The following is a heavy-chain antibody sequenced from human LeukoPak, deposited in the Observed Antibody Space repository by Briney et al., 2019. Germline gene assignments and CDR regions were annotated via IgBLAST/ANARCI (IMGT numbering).Heavy chain of an antibody. D-gene: IGHD2-15*01. J-gene: IGHJ4*02. CDR3: ARELVVVAATALFDY. Sequence: PSGTLSLTCAVSGGSISSCNWWSWVRQPPGKGLEWIGEIYHSGSTNYNPSLKSRVTISVDKSKNQFSLKLSSVTAADTAVYYCARELVVVAATALFDYWGQGTLVTVSS. V-gene: IGHV4-4*02. CDR2: IYHSGST. CDR1: GGSISSCNW.